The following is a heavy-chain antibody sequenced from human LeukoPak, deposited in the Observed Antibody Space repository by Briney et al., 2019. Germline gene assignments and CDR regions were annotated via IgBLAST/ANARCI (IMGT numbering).Heavy chain of an antibody. CDR2: ISNSGGTT. D-gene: IGHD6-19*01. Sequence: PGGSLRLSCAASGFTFSSYAMSWVRQAPGKGLEWVSSISNSGGTTYYADSVRGRFTISRDNSKNTLYLQMNSLRAEDTAGYYCAKTVAGGSYYYGMDVWGHGTTVTVSS. J-gene: IGHJ6*02. CDR3: AKTVAGGSYYYGMDV. V-gene: IGHV3-23*01. CDR1: GFTFSSYA.